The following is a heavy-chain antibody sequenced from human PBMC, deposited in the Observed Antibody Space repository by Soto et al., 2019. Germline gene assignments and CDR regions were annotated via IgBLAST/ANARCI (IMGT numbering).Heavy chain of an antibody. CDR2: INPNSGGT. Sequence: GASVKVSCKASGYTFTDYYVHWVRQAPGQGLEWMGWINPNSGGTKSAQKFQGRVTMTRDTSISTAYMELSRLRSDDTAVYYCASSPRLGLRFLEWLLETWFDPWGQGTLVTVSS. V-gene: IGHV1-2*02. CDR3: ASSPRLGLRFLEWLLETWFDP. CDR1: GYTFTDYY. D-gene: IGHD3-3*01. J-gene: IGHJ5*02.